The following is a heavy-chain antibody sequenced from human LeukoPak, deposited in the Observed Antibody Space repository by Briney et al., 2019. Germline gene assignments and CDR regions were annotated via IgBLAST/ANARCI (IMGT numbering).Heavy chain of an antibody. J-gene: IGHJ5*02. CDR3: ARDLGEVYYHGSGSYYGGNWFDP. Sequence: PSETLSLTCTVSGGSISSYYWSWIRQPPGKGLEWIGYIYYSGSTNYNPSLKSRVTISVDTSKNQFSLKLSSVTAADTGVEYCARDLGEVYYHGSGSYYGGNWFDPWGQGTLVTVSS. CDR2: IYYSGST. D-gene: IGHD3-10*01. V-gene: IGHV4-59*01. CDR1: GGSISSYY.